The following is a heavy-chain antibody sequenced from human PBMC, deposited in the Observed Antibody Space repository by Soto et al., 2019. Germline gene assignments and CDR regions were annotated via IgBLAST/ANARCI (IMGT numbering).Heavy chain of an antibody. CDR1: GGSFSGYY. V-gene: IGHV4-34*01. CDR2: INHSGST. CDR3: AREFPTYRSGPNWFDP. J-gene: IGHJ5*02. D-gene: IGHD6-19*01. Sequence: SETLSLTCAVYGGSFSGYYWSWIRQPPGKGLEWIGEINHSGSTNYNPSLKSRVTISVDTSKNQFSLKLSSVTAADTAVYYCAREFPTYRSGPNWFDPWGQGTLVTVSS.